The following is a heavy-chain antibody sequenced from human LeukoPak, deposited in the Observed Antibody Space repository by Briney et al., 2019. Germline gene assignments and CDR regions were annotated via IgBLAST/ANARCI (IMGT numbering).Heavy chain of an antibody. V-gene: IGHV1-8*01. CDR3: ARVGLRFLEWLLYIDY. J-gene: IGHJ4*02. CDR1: GYTFTSYD. D-gene: IGHD3-3*01. Sequence: ASVKVSCKASGYTFTSYDINWVRQATGQGLEWMGWMNPNSGNTGYAQKLQGRVTMTTDTSTSTAYMELRSLRSDDTAVYYCARVGLRFLEWLLYIDYWGQGTLVTVSS. CDR2: MNPNSGNT.